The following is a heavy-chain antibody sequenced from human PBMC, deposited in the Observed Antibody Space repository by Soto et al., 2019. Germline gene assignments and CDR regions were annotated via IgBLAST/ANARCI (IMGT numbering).Heavy chain of an antibody. CDR1: GYTFTSYG. CDR2: ISAYNGNT. D-gene: IGHD3-10*01. Sequence: ASVKVSCKASGYTFTSYGISWVRQAPGQGLEWMGWISAYNGNTNYAQKLQGRVTMTTDTSTSTAYMELRSLRSDDTAVYYCARDLGYGSGSYYIGRFDYWGQGTLVTVSS. V-gene: IGHV1-18*01. CDR3: ARDLGYGSGSYYIGRFDY. J-gene: IGHJ4*02.